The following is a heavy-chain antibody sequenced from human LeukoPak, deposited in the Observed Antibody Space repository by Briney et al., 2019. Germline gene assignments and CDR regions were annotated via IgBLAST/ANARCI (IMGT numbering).Heavy chain of an antibody. V-gene: IGHV4-30-2*01. CDR3: AREDWDIVVVPAASITNFDY. CDR2: IYDSGNT. D-gene: IGHD2-2*01. J-gene: IGHJ4*02. Sequence: PSETLSLTCDVSSGSISSGGYSWSWIRQPPGKGLEWIGYIYDSGNTYYNPSLKSRVTISVDRSKNQFSLKLSSVTAADTAVYYCAREDWDIVVVPAASITNFDYWGQGTLVTVSS. CDR1: SGSISSGGYS.